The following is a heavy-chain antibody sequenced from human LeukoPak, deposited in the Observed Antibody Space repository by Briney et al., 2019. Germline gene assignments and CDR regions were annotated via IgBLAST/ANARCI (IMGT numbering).Heavy chain of an antibody. CDR2: IYASGST. J-gene: IGHJ4*02. CDR1: GGSISSTNHY. Sequence: SQTLSLTCTVSGGSISSTNHYWSWIRQPAGKGLEWIGRIYASGSTNYNPSLKSRVTMSLDTSKNQFSLKLSSVTAADTAVYYCTRDDFWSGYLDYWGQGTLVTVSS. D-gene: IGHD3-3*01. V-gene: IGHV4-61*02. CDR3: TRDDFWSGYLDY.